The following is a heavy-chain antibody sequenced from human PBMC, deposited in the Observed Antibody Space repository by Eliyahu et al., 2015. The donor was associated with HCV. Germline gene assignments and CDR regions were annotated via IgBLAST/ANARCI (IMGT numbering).Heavy chain of an antibody. CDR1: GGSIPTYY. V-gene: IGHV4-59*01. CDR3: ASGGGGIAVAGTGGWFDP. CDR2: IHYSGST. Sequence: QVQLQESGPGLLKPSETLSLTCTVSGGSIPTYYWSWIRPPPGKGLEWIGYIHYSGSTHYNPSLKSRVTMSVDTSKNQFSLNLTSVTAADTAVYFCASGGGGIAVAGTGGWFDPWGQGTLVTVSS. D-gene: IGHD6-19*01. J-gene: IGHJ5*02.